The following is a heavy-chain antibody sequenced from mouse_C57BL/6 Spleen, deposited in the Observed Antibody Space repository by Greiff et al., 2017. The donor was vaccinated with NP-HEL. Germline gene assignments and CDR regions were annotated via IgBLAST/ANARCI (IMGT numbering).Heavy chain of an antibody. Sequence: EVKLQQSGAELVRPGASVKLSCTASGFNIKDDYMHWVKQRPEQGLEWIGWIDPENGDTEYASKFQGKATITADTSSNTAYLQLSSLTSEDTAVYYCTPFRAMDYWGQGTSVTVSS. CDR1: GFNIKDDY. CDR3: TPFRAMDY. CDR2: IDPENGDT. J-gene: IGHJ4*01. V-gene: IGHV14-4*01.